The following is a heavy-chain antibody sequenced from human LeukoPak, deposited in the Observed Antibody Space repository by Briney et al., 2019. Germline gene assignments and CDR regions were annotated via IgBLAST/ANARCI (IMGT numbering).Heavy chain of an antibody. V-gene: IGHV5-51*03. Sequence: GESLKISCKASGYSFSNYWIGWVRQVPGKGLEWMGIIHPADSDTVYSPSLQGQVTISADKSINTVYLQWSSLEASDTAIYYCARRFYYGTEFEPWGHGTLVTVSS. CDR3: ARRFYYGTEFEP. CDR2: IHPADSDT. D-gene: IGHD2/OR15-2a*01. J-gene: IGHJ5*02. CDR1: GYSFSNYW.